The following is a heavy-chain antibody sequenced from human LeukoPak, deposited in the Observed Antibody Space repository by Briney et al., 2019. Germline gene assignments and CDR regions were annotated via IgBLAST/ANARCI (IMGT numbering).Heavy chain of an antibody. Sequence: MTSETLSLTCNVSGGSISSSSYYWGWIRQPPGKGLEWIGSVYYRGGTYYNPSLKSRVTVSVDTSKNQFSLHLISLTAADTAVYYCARWASISREPGGFFDHWGQGTLVTVSS. J-gene: IGHJ4*02. CDR3: ARWASISREPGGFFDH. CDR1: GGSISSSSYY. D-gene: IGHD1-14*01. CDR2: VYYRGGT. V-gene: IGHV4-39*01.